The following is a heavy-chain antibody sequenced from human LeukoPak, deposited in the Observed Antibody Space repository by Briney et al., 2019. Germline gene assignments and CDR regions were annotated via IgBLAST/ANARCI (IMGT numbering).Heavy chain of an antibody. CDR2: ICSSSSTI. D-gene: IGHD3-10*01. J-gene: IGHJ5*02. CDR1: GFTFSSYS. Sequence: QAGGSLRLSCAASGFTFSSYSMNWVRQAPGKGLEWVSYICSSSSTIYYADSVKGRFTISRDNAKNSLYLQMNSLRDEDTAVYYCARDSMVRGVIPSCFDPWGQGPLVTVS. V-gene: IGHV3-48*02. CDR3: ARDSMVRGVIPSCFDP.